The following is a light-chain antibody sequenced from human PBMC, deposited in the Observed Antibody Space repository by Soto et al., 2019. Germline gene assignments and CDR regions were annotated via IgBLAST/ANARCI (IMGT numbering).Light chain of an antibody. Sequence: QSALTQPASVSGSPGQSITISCSGTSSDIGSYNHVAWYQQFPGKSPKLMIYXXXXRPQGVXDRFYGSKYGITASLTISGLQADDEAEYFCISYKTDDTFVFGTGTKVNV. J-gene: IGLJ1*01. CDR1: SSDIGSYNH. V-gene: IGLV2-14*03. CDR2: XXX. CDR3: ISYKTDDTFV.